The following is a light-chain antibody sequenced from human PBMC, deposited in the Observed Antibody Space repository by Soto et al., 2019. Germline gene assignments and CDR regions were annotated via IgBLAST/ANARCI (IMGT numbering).Light chain of an antibody. CDR1: SSNIGSNT. J-gene: IGLJ2*01. CDR3: VAWDDSLNGYVV. Sequence: QSALTQPPSASGTPGQRVTISCSGSSSNIGSNTVNWYQQLPGTAPKLVIYNNNQRPSGVPDRFSGSKSGTSASLAISVLQSEDEADYYCVAWDDSLNGYVVFGGGTKVTVL. V-gene: IGLV1-44*01. CDR2: NNN.